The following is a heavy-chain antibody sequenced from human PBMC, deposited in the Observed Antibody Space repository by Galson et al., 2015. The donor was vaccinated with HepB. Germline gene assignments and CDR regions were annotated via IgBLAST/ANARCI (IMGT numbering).Heavy chain of an antibody. D-gene: IGHD3-16*01. V-gene: IGHV3-7*01. Sequence: SLRLSCAASGFTFSSYWMNWVRQAPGKGLEWVANIKQNGSEKYYADSVKGRFTISRDNAKNSLYLQMNSLRAEDTAVYYCARTGSGGARGFEHWGQGTLVTVSS. CDR3: ARTGSGGARGFEH. J-gene: IGHJ1*01. CDR2: IKQNGSEK. CDR1: GFTFSSYW.